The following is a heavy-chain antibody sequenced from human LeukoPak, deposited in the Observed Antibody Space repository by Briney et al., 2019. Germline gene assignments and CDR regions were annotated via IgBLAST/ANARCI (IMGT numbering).Heavy chain of an antibody. D-gene: IGHD3-16*02. V-gene: IGHV4-34*01. CDR1: GGSFSDYY. Sequence: SETLSLTCAVYGGSFSDYYWSWIRQPPGKGLEWIGEINHSGTTNYSPSLKSRVSISVDTSKNQFSLKLNSVTAADAAMYYCASHYSSGSYRYTGSFDSWGQGVLVNVSS. CDR2: INHSGTT. J-gene: IGHJ4*02. CDR3: ASHYSSGSYRYTGSFDS.